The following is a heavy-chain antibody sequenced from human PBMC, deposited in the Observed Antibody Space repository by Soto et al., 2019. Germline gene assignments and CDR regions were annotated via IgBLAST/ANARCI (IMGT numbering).Heavy chain of an antibody. CDR1: GYTFSSYA. D-gene: IGHD2-15*01. V-gene: IGHV1-69*13. CDR3: ATHFAVDIVVVVAADKILAYGMDV. CDR2: IIPIFGTA. Sequence: GASVKVSCKASGYTFSSYAISWVRQAPRQGLEWMGGIIPIFGTANYAQKFQGRVTITADESTSTAYMELSSLRSEDTAVYYCATHFAVDIVVVVAADKILAYGMDVWGQGTTVTVSS. J-gene: IGHJ6*02.